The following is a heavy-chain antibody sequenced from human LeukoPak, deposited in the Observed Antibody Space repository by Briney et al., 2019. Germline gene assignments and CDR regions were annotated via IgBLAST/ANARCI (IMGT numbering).Heavy chain of an antibody. CDR1: GFTFSTYA. V-gene: IGHV3-11*06. D-gene: IGHD4-11*01. J-gene: IGHJ6*02. CDR2: ISSSSSYT. CDR3: ARAPHYSNYGPYYYGMDV. Sequence: GGSLRLSCAASGFTFSTYAMSWVRQAPGKGLEWVSYISSSSSYTNYADSVKGRFTISRDNAKNSLYLQMNSLRAEDAAVYYCARAPHYSNYGPYYYGMDVWGQGTTVTVSS.